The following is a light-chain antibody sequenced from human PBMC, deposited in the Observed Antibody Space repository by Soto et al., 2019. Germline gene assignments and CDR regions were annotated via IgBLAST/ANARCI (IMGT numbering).Light chain of an antibody. Sequence: QSDLTLPACLYGSPGQTITVSFTATSSDIHCSTYISWYQPHPRKAPQLLILDVSYRPSGISDRFSGSKSGHPAPLPISGLQPEDEADYYCSSYGASSTLFGGGTKVTVL. CDR1: SSDIHCSTY. CDR2: DVS. V-gene: IGLV2-14*03. J-gene: IGLJ2*01. CDR3: SSYGASSTL.